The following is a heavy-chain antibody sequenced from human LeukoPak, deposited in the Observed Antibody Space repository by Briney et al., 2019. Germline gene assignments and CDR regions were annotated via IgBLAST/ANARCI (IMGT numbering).Heavy chain of an antibody. Sequence: SETLSLTCTVSGGSISSGSYYCGWIRQPPGKGLEWIGSIYHSGNTYYNPSLKSRVTLSVDTSKNQFSLKLSSVTAADTAVYYCARAKLESGAPVWFGVNWFDPWGQGTLVTVSS. V-gene: IGHV4-39*01. D-gene: IGHD3-10*01. CDR3: ARAKLESGAPVWFGVNWFDP. CDR1: GGSISSGSYY. J-gene: IGHJ5*02. CDR2: IYHSGNT.